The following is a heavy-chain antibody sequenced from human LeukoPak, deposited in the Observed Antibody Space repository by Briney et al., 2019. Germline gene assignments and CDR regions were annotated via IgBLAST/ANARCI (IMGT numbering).Heavy chain of an antibody. Sequence: GGSLRLSCAVSGFTFSSYSMNWVHQAPGKGLEWVSYISSSSSYIYYADSVKGRFTISRDNAKNLLYLQMNSLRAEDTAVYYCVNRGGSGYYRWAQGTLVTVSS. D-gene: IGHD6-19*01. CDR2: ISSSSSYI. V-gene: IGHV3-21*06. J-gene: IGHJ5*02. CDR1: GFTFSSYS. CDR3: VNRGGSGYYR.